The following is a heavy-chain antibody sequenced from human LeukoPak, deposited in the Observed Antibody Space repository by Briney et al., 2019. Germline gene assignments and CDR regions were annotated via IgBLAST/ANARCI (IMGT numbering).Heavy chain of an antibody. Sequence: GGSLRLSCAASGFTVSSNYMSWVRQAPGKGLEWVSVIYSGGSTYYADSVKGRFTISRDNSKNTLYLQMNSLRAEDTAVYYCARDSQKYSSGWYPFDYWGQGTLVTVSS. J-gene: IGHJ4*02. V-gene: IGHV3-66*01. CDR2: IYSGGST. D-gene: IGHD6-19*01. CDR3: ARDSQKYSSGWYPFDY. CDR1: GFTVSSNY.